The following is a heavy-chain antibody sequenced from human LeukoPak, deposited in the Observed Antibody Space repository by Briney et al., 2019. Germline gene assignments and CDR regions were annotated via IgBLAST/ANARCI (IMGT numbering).Heavy chain of an antibody. V-gene: IGHV1-8*01. CDR1: CYTFSSFG. CDR3: ARVIDDFWSGLYFDY. D-gene: IGHD3-3*01. Sequence: GASMKVSCKTSCYTFSSFGITWVRQAPGQGLEWMGWMNPNSGNTGYAQKFQGRVTITRNTSISTAYMELSSLRSEDTAVYYCARVIDDFWSGLYFDYWGQGTLVTVSS. J-gene: IGHJ4*02. CDR2: MNPNSGNT.